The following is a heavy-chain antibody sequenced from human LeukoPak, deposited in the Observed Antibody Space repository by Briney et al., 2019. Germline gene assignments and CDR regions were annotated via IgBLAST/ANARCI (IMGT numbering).Heavy chain of an antibody. CDR2: MNPNSGNT. CDR1: GYTFTSYD. V-gene: IGHV1-8*03. Sequence: ASVKVSCKASGYTFTSYDINWVRQATGRGLEWMGWMNPNSGNTGYAQKFQERVTITRDMSTSIAYMELSSLRSEDTAVYYCAAAHYCSGGSCYRWFDPWGQGTLVTVSS. CDR3: AAAHYCSGGSCYRWFDP. D-gene: IGHD2-15*01. J-gene: IGHJ5*02.